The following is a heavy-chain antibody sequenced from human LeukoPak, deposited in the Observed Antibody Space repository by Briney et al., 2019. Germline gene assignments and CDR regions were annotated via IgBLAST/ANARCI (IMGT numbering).Heavy chain of an antibody. CDR1: GFTFSSYG. CDR3: AKDRIMVRGGGNFDY. D-gene: IGHD3-10*01. Sequence: GRSLRLSCAASGFTFSSYGMHWVRQAPGKGLEWVAVISYAGSNKYYADSVKGRFTISRDNSKNTLYLQMNSLRAEDTAVYYCAKDRIMVRGGGNFDYWGQGTLVTVSS. CDR2: ISYAGSNK. V-gene: IGHV3-30*18. J-gene: IGHJ4*02.